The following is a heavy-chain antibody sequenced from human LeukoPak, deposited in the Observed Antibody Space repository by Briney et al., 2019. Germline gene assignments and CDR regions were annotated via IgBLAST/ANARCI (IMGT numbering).Heavy chain of an antibody. Sequence: PSETLSLTCTVSGGSISSYYWSWIRQPPGKGLEWIGYIYYSGSTNYNPSLKSRVTISVDTSKNQFSLKLSSVTAADTAVYNCARTTVTTGPYFDYWGQGTLVTVSS. CDR1: GGSISSYY. J-gene: IGHJ4*02. V-gene: IGHV4-59*01. CDR2: IYYSGST. CDR3: ARTTVTTGPYFDY. D-gene: IGHD4-11*01.